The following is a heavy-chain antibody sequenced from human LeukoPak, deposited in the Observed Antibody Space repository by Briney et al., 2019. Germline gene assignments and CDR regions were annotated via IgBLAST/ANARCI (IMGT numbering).Heavy chain of an antibody. CDR1: GFIFSSYA. D-gene: IGHD5-12*01. V-gene: IGHV3-30*04. J-gene: IGHJ4*02. CDR3: ATGRYSGYDSGYFDY. CDR2: ISYDGGNT. Sequence: PPGRSLRLSCGASGFIFSSYALHWVRQAPGKGLEWVAAISYDGGNTYYADSVKGRFTISRDNSKNTLYLQMESLRAEDTAVYYCATGRYSGYDSGYFDYWGQGAMVTVSS.